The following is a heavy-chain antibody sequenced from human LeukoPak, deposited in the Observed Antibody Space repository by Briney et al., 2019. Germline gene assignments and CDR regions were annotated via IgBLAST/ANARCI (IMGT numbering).Heavy chain of an antibody. CDR1: GGTFSSYA. D-gene: IGHD4-11*01. Sequence: ASVKVSCKASGGTFSSYAISWVRQAPGQGLEWMGIINPSGGSTSYAQKFQGRVTMTRDMSTSTVYMELSSLRSEDTAVYYCARTTVTTPFDYWGQGTLVTVSS. J-gene: IGHJ4*02. CDR2: INPSGGST. CDR3: ARTTVTTPFDY. V-gene: IGHV1-46*01.